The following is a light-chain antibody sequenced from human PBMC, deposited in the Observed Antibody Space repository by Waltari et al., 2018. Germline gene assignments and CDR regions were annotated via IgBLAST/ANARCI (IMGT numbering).Light chain of an antibody. J-gene: IGKJ1*01. CDR1: QNIGRY. CDR2: EAS. V-gene: IGKV3-20*01. Sequence: EIVLTQSPGTLSLSPGERATLSCRASQNIGRYLVWYQKKPGQPPRRLIYEASRRATGIPDRFSGSGSGTDFSLTISRLEPEDFAVYYCQNHERLPATFGQGTKVEIK. CDR3: QNHERLPAT.